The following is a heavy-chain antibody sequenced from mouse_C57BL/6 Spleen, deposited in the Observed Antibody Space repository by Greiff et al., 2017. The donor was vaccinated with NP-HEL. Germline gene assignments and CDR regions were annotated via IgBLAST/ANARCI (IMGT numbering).Heavy chain of an antibody. CDR1: GYTFTGYW. J-gene: IGHJ4*01. CDR2: ILPGSGST. CDR3: AREENDYDDVYYAMDY. Sequence: QVQLQQSGAELMKPGASVKLSCKATGYTFTGYWIEWVKQRPGHGLEWIGEILPGSGSTNYNEKFKGKATFTADTSSNTAYMQLSSLTTEDSAIYYCAREENDYDDVYYAMDYWGQGTSVTVSS. V-gene: IGHV1-9*01. D-gene: IGHD2-4*01.